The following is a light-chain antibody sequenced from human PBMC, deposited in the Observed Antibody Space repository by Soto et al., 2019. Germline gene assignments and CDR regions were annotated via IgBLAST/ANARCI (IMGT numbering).Light chain of an antibody. CDR3: QQYGSSLRT. CDR2: GAS. CDR1: QSVSSSY. J-gene: IGKJ1*01. V-gene: IGKV3-20*01. Sequence: EIVLTQSPGTLSLSPGERATLSCRASQSVSSSYLAWYQQKPGQAPRLXTSGASXXAXGIPDRFSGSGSGTDFTLPISRLEPEDFAVYYCQQYGSSLRTFGQGTKVDIK.